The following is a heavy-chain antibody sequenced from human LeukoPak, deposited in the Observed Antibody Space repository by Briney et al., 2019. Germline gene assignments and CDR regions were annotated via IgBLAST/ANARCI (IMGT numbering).Heavy chain of an antibody. CDR3: AKAQYSSSWYWFDP. V-gene: IGHV3-23*01. Sequence: GGSLRLSCAASGFTFSSYAMSWVRQAPGKGLEWVSVISGSGGSTYYADSVRGRFTISRDNSKNTLYLQMNSLRAEDTAVYYCAKAQYSSSWYWFDPWGQGTLVTVSS. J-gene: IGHJ5*02. CDR1: GFTFSSYA. D-gene: IGHD6-13*01. CDR2: ISGSGGST.